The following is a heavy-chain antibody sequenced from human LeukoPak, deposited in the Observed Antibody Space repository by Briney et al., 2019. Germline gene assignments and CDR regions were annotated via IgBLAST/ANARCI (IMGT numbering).Heavy chain of an antibody. J-gene: IGHJ4*02. CDR2: IYYSGNT. Sequence: PSETLSLTCSVSGGSISSSAYYWGWLRRPPGQGLEWIGSIYYSGNTYYNPSLKSPVTISVDTSKNQFSLKLSSVTAADTAVYYCARGQDSSTYPWGYYFDYWGQGTLVTVSS. V-gene: IGHV4-39*07. CDR1: GGSISSSAYY. CDR3: ARGQDSSTYPWGYYFDY. D-gene: IGHD6-13*01.